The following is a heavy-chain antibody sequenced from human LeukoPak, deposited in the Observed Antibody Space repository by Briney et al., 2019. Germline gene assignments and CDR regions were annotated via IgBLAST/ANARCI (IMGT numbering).Heavy chain of an antibody. CDR3: AKGTGTEWFGELSTDS. J-gene: IGHJ4*02. D-gene: IGHD3-10*01. V-gene: IGHV3-30*18. CDR2: ISFDGSYK. CDR1: GFTFSSYG. Sequence: QPGRSLRLSCAASGFTFSSYGMHWVRQAPGKGLEWVALISFDGSYKFYADSVKGRFTISRDNSKNTLYLQMNSLRAEDTAVYYCAKGTGTEWFGELSTDSRGQGTLVTVSS.